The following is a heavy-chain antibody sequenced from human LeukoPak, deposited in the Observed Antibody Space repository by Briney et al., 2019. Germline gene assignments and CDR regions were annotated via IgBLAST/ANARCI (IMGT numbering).Heavy chain of an antibody. V-gene: IGHV4-30-2*01. D-gene: IGHD6-13*01. CDR3: ARGQIYSSSWGFDP. Sequence: SETLSLTCTVSGGSISSYSWSWIRQPPGKGLEWIGYIYHSGSTYYNPSLKSRVTISVDRSKNQFSLKLSSVTAADTAVYYCARGQIYSSSWGFDPWGQGTLVTVSS. CDR2: IYHSGST. J-gene: IGHJ5*02. CDR1: GGSISSYS.